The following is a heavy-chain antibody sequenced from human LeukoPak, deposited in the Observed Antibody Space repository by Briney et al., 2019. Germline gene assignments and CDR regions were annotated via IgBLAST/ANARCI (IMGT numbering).Heavy chain of an antibody. Sequence: GGSLRLSCAASGFTFISYAMSWVRQAPGKGLEGVSAISGSGGSTYYADSVKGRFTISRDNSKNTLDLQMNSLRAEDTAVYYCAKDQRQSVDTAMVTWFDPWGQGTLVTVSS. CDR3: AKDQRQSVDTAMVTWFDP. D-gene: IGHD5-18*01. V-gene: IGHV3-23*01. CDR2: ISGSGGST. CDR1: GFTFISYA. J-gene: IGHJ5*02.